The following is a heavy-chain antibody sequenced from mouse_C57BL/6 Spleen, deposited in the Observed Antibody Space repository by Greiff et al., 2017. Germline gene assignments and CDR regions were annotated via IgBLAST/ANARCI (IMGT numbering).Heavy chain of an antibody. J-gene: IGHJ4*01. CDR1: GFSLTSYG. D-gene: IGHD2-3*01. CDR3: ARNRLLPSYAMGY. CDR2: IWGGGST. V-gene: IGHV2-2*01. Sequence: VMLVESGPGLVQPSQSLSLTCTVSGFSLTSYGVHWVRRSPGKGLEWLGVIWGGGSTDYNAAFISRLSISKDNSKSQVFFKRNSLQADDTAIYYCARNRLLPSYAMGYWGQGTSVTVSS.